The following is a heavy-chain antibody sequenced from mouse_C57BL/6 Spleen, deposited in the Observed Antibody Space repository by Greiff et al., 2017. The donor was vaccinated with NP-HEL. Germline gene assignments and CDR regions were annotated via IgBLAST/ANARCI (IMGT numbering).Heavy chain of an antibody. CDR2: ISNGGGST. CDR3: ARRGLRQTYYAMDY. CDR1: GFTFSDYY. D-gene: IGHD2-2*01. Sequence: EVQLVESGGGLVQPGGSLKLSCAASGFTFSDYYMYWVRQTPEKRLEWVAYISNGGGSTYYPDTVKGRFTISRDNAKNTLYLQMSRLKSEDTAMYYCARRGLRQTYYAMDYWGQGTSVTVSS. V-gene: IGHV5-12*01. J-gene: IGHJ4*01.